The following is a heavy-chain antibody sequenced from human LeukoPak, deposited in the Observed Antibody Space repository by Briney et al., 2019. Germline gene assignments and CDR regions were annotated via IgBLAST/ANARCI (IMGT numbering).Heavy chain of an antibody. D-gene: IGHD3-3*01. CDR3: ARSGYYDFWSGYYRAADY. Sequence: GGSLRLSCAASGFTFSSYSMNWVRQAPGKGLEWVSYISSSVSTIYYADSVKGRFTISRDNAKNSLYLQMNSLRAEDTAVYYCARSGYYDFWSGYYRAADYWGQGTLVTVSS. CDR1: GFTFSSYS. J-gene: IGHJ4*02. V-gene: IGHV3-48*04. CDR2: ISSSVSTI.